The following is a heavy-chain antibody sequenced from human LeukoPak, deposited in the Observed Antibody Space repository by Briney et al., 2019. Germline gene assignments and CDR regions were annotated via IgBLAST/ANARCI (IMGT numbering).Heavy chain of an antibody. J-gene: IGHJ4*01. V-gene: IGHV4-39*01. CDR1: GGSFSDTRYY. CDR2: IHYSGST. Sequence: WETLSLTCTVSGGSFSDTRYYWGWIRQPPGMGLEWIGNIHYSGSTNYNPSLKSRATISIDTSKNQFSLKLSSLTAADTAVYYCARRDYIITYFFDYWGQGTLVTVSS. CDR3: ARRDYIITYFFDY. D-gene: IGHD4-11*01.